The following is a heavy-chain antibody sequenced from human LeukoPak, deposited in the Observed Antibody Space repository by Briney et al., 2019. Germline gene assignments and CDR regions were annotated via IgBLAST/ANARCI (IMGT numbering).Heavy chain of an antibody. CDR3: AKRADYYDSSRALYDAFDL. V-gene: IGHV3-30*02. J-gene: IGHJ3*01. D-gene: IGHD3-16*01. CDR2: IRYDGSDK. CDR1: GFTFRTYG. Sequence: GGSLRLSCAASGFTFRTYGMHWVRQAPGKGLEWVTFIRYDGSDKFYADSVKGRFTISRDNSKNTLFLQMNSLRVADTAVYYCAKRADYYDSSRALYDAFDLWDQGTMVTVSS.